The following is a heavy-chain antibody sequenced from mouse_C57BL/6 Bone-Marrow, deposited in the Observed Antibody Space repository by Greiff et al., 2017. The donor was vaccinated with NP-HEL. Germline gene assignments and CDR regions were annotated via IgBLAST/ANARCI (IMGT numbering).Heavy chain of an antibody. CDR2: IDPENGDT. J-gene: IGHJ2*01. CDR1: GFNIKDDY. Sequence: VQLQQSGAELVRPRASVKLSCTASGFNIKDDYMHWVKQRPEQGLEWIGWIDPENGDTEYASKFQGKATITADTSSNTAYLQLSSLTSEDTAVYYCTTPGLTGTDYWGQGTTLTVSS. CDR3: TTPGLTGTDY. V-gene: IGHV14-4*01. D-gene: IGHD4-1*01.